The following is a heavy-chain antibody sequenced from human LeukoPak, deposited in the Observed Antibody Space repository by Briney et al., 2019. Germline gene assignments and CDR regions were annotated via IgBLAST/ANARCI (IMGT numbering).Heavy chain of an antibody. CDR2: ISSSGSTI. D-gene: IGHD4-17*01. CDR1: RFTFSSYG. Sequence: GGSLRLSCAASRFTFSSYGMSWVRQAPGKGLEWVSYISSSGSTIYYADSVKGRFTISRDNAKNSLYLQMNSLRAEDTAVYYCAREDYGDYENPYWGQGTLVTVSS. J-gene: IGHJ4*02. CDR3: AREDYGDYENPY. V-gene: IGHV3-11*01.